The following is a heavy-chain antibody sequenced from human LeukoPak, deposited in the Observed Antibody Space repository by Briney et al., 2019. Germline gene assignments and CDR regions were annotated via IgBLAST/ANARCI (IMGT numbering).Heavy chain of an antibody. CDR2: ISGSGGSS. J-gene: IGHJ4*02. Sequence: PSETLSLTCAVYGGSFSGYYWSWVRQAPGKGLEWVSAISGSGGSSYYADSVKGRFTISRDNSKNTLYLQMNSLRAEDTAVYYCAKATRIAVAGYFDYWGQGTLVTVSS. D-gene: IGHD6-19*01. CDR1: GGSFSGYY. V-gene: IGHV3-23*01. CDR3: AKATRIAVAGYFDY.